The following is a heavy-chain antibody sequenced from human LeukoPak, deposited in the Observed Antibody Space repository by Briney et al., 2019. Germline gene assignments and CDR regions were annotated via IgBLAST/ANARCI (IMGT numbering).Heavy chain of an antibody. D-gene: IGHD5-12*01. J-gene: IGHJ4*02. CDR3: AREAVGVATITHFDY. CDR1: GGSISSSNW. V-gene: IGHV4-4*02. Sequence: SETLSLTCAVSGGSISSSNWWSWVRQPPGKGLEWIREIYHSGSTNYNPSLKSRVTISVDKSKNQFSLKLSSVTAADTAVYYCAREAVGVATITHFDYWGQGTLVTVSS. CDR2: IYHSGST.